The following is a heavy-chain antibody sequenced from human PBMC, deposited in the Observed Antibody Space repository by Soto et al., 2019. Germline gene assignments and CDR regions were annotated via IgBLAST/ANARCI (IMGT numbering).Heavy chain of an antibody. CDR3: AKGILLNFDY. CDR2: LSGSGSST. Sequence: EVQLLESGGGLVQPGGSLRLSCAASGFTFSSYAMSWVRQAPGKGLEWVSGLSGSGSSTYYADSVKGRFTISRDKSKNTLYLQMNLRAEDTAVYYCAKGILLNFDYWGQGTLVTVSS. V-gene: IGHV3-23*01. CDR1: GFTFSSYA. J-gene: IGHJ4*02.